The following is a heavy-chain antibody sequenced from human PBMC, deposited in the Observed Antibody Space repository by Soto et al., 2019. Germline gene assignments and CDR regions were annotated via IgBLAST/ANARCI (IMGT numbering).Heavy chain of an antibody. CDR2: MNPNSGDT. V-gene: IGHV1-8*01. CDR1: FTSYD. CDR3: ARGPGSSDWRFSYYYMDV. D-gene: IGHD6-19*01. Sequence: QVQLVQSGAEVKKPGASVKVSCTFTSYDINWVRQATGQGLEWMGWMNPNSGDTRYAQKFQGRVTMTRNTSTFTADMELSSLRSEDTAVYYCARGPGSSDWRFSYYYMDVWGQGTTVTVSS. J-gene: IGHJ6*02.